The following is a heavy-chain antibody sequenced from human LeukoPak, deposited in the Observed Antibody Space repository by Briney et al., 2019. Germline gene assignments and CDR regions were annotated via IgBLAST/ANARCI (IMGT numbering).Heavy chain of an antibody. CDR1: GFTFDDYG. CDR3: ARERGDDYTYWFDP. V-gene: IGHV3-20*04. Sequence: GGSLRLSCGASGFTFDDYGMSWVRQTPGKGLEWVSGINWNGGSTGYADSVKGRFTISRDNAKNSLYLQMISLRVEDTALYYCARERGDDYTYWFDPWGQGTLVTVSS. CDR2: INWNGGST. J-gene: IGHJ5*02. D-gene: IGHD4-11*01.